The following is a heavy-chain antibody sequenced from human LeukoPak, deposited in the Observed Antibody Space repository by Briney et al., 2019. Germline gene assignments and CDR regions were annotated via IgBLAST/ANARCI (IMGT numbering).Heavy chain of an antibody. J-gene: IGHJ5*02. V-gene: IGHV3-13*01. CDR2: IGTLRDA. D-gene: IGHD2/OR15-2a*01. CDR3: VRGCTYCNWKTWFDP. CDR1: GFTFNVYD. Sequence: GGSLRLSCVTSGFTFNVYDMHWVRQAKGKGLEWVSAIGTLRDAYYPDSVKGRFTISRENARNSLYLQMNSLTAGDTAVYYCVRGCTYCNWKTWFDPWGQGILVTVSS.